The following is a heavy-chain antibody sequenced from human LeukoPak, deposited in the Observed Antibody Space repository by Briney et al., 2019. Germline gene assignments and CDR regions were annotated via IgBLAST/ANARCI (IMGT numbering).Heavy chain of an antibody. D-gene: IGHD3-16*01. CDR3: ARGGSPYPGVGVMDSNWFDP. J-gene: IGHJ5*02. V-gene: IGHV1-69*06. CDR1: GGTFSSYA. Sequence: ASVKVSCKASGGTFSSYAISWVRQAPGQGLEWMGRIIPIFGTANYAQKFQGRVTITADKSTSTAYMELSSLRSEDTAVYYCARGGSPYPGVGVMDSNWFDPWGQGTLVTVSS. CDR2: IIPIFGTA.